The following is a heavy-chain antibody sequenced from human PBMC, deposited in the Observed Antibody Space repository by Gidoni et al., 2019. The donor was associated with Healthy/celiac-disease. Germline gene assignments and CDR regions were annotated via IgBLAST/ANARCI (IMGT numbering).Heavy chain of an antibody. J-gene: IGHJ4*02. CDR3: ARGGLKWPGPFDY. CDR1: GYSISSGYY. D-gene: IGHD2-15*01. CDR2: IYHSGST. Sequence: QVQLQESGPGLVKPSATLSLTCTASGYSISSGYYWGWIRQPPGKGLEWIGSIYHSGSTYYHPSLKSRVTISVDTSKNQFSLKLSSVTAADTAVYYCARGGLKWPGPFDYWGQGTLVTVSS. V-gene: IGHV4-38-2*02.